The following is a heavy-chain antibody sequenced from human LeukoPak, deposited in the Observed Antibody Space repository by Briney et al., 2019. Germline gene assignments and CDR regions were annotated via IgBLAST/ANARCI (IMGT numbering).Heavy chain of an antibody. CDR2: ISYDGSNK. CDR1: GYTFSSYG. D-gene: IGHD1-26*01. Sequence: GGSLRLSCAASGYTFSSYGMHWVRQAPGKGLEWVAVISYDGSNKYYADSVKGRFTISRDNSENTLYLQMNSLRAEDTAVYYCARDSIVGATRAFDIWGQGTMVTVSS. CDR3: ARDSIVGATRAFDI. J-gene: IGHJ3*02. V-gene: IGHV3-30*03.